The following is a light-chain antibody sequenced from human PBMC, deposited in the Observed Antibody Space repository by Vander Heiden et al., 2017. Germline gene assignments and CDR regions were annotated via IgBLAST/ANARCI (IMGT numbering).Light chain of an antibody. CDR1: NSNIGSRT. CDR2: SNN. CDR3: AAWDDSLNGLV. J-gene: IGLJ2*01. V-gene: IGLV1-44*01. Sequence: QSLLTQPPPASGTPGPRVTISCSGSNSNIGSRTVNWYQHLPETAPKLLIYSNNQRPSGVPDRFSGSKSGTSASLAISVLQSEDEADYYCAAWDDSLNGLVFGGGTKVTVL.